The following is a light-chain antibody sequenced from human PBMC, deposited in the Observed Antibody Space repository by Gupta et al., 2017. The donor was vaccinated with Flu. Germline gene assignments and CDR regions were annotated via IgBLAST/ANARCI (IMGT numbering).Light chain of an antibody. CDR1: QSILYSSSNYNY. J-gene: IGKJ2*01. Sequence: DIVMTQSPDSLAVSLGERATINCKSSQSILYSSSNYNYLAWYQQKPGQPPKLLIYWASTRESGVPDRFSGSGSGTDFTLTISSLQAEDVAVYYCQQYYTTPYTFGQGTKLVIK. V-gene: IGKV4-1*01. CDR2: WAS. CDR3: QQYYTTPYT.